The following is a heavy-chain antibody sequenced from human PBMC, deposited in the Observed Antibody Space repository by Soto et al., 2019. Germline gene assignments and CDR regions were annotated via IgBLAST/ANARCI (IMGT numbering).Heavy chain of an antibody. CDR1: GFTFSSYS. V-gene: IGHV3-21*01. D-gene: IGHD3-22*01. CDR2: ISSSSSYI. J-gene: IGHJ3*02. CDR3: ARDAGLTYYYDSSGYNAFDI. Sequence: VGSLRLSCAASGFTFSSYSMNWVRQAPGKGLEWVSSISSSSSYIYYADSVKGRFTISRDNAKNSLYLQMNSLRAEDTAVYYCARDAGLTYYYDSSGYNAFDIWGQGTMVTVSS.